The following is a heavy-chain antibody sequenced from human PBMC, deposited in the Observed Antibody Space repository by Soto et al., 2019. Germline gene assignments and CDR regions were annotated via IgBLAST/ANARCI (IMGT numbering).Heavy chain of an antibody. Sequence: SETLSLTCTVSGVSVSDYSYQWSWIRLPPGKGLEWIGYISHHGFNNYNPSLKSRVTISVSTSNNQFSLNLRSVTAADTAIYYCARDYWGSLDYWGQGTPVTVAS. V-gene: IGHV4-61*01. J-gene: IGHJ4*02. CDR1: GVSVSDYSYQ. CDR3: ARDYWGSLDY. D-gene: IGHD7-27*01. CDR2: ISHHGFN.